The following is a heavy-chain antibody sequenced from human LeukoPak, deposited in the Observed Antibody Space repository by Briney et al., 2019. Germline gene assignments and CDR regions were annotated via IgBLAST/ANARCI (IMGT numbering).Heavy chain of an antibody. CDR2: ISSSGSTI. D-gene: IGHD1-26*01. CDR3: ARDPILGAPDYFDY. J-gene: IGHJ4*02. V-gene: IGHV3-11*04. CDR1: GFTFSDYY. Sequence: PGGSLRLSCAASGFTFSDYYMSWIRQAPGKGLEWVSYISSSGSTIYYADSVKGRFTISRDNAKNSLYLQMNSLRAEDTAVYYCARDPILGAPDYFDYWGQGTLVTVSS.